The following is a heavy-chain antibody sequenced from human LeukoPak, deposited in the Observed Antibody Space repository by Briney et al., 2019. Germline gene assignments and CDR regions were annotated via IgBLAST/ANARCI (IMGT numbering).Heavy chain of an antibody. D-gene: IGHD5-24*01. V-gene: IGHV3-43*02. J-gene: IGHJ4*02. CDR2: ISGDGGST. CDR1: GFTFDDYA. Sequence: GGSLRLSCAASGFTFDDYAMHWVRQAPGKGLEWVSLISGDGGSTYYADSVKGRFTISRDNSKNSLYPQMNSLRTEDTALYYCAKGGARWLQLYYFDYWGQGTLVTVSS. CDR3: AKGGARWLQLYYFDY.